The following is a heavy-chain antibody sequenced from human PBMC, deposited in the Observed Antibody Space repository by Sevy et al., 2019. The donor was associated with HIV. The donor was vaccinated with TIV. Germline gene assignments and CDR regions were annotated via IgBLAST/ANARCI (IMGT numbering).Heavy chain of an antibody. CDR3: ARSLGGDDFWSGYYSSYFYGMDV. Sequence: GGSLRLSCAASGFTFSAYSMNWVRQAPGKGLEWVSSISSSGSYIYYADSVKGRFTISRDNAKNSLHLQMNSLRAEDTAVYYCARSLGGDDFWSGYYSSYFYGMDVWGQWTTVTVSS. D-gene: IGHD3-3*01. V-gene: IGHV3-21*01. CDR1: GFTFSAYS. CDR2: ISSSGSYI. J-gene: IGHJ6*02.